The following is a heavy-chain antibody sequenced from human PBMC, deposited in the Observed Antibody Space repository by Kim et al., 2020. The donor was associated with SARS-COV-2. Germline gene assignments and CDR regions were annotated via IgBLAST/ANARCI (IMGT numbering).Heavy chain of an antibody. D-gene: IGHD3-10*01. CDR2: ISSSSNTI. V-gene: IGHV3-11*01. J-gene: IGHJ3*02. CDR3: ARDRVYYGIDGAFDI. Sequence: GGSLRLSCAASGFTFSDCYMSWIRQAPGKGLEWVSYISSSSNTIYYADSVKGRFTISRDNAKNSLYLQMNSLRAEDTAVYYCARDRVYYGIDGAFDIWG. CDR1: GFTFSDCY.